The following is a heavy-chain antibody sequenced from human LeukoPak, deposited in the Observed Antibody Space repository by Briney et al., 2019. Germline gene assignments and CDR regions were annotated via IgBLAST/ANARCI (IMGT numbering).Heavy chain of an antibody. CDR3: ARRFAAQLAFVDV. V-gene: IGHV3-64*01. CDR1: GFTFTNYA. CDR2: ISYNGGST. Sequence: GGSLRLSCAASGFTFTNYAMHWVRQAPGKGLEYVSAISYNGGSTYYANSVKGRFTISRDNSKNTLYLQMGSLRAEDMAVYYCARRFAAQLAFVDVWGKGTTVTISS. J-gene: IGHJ6*04. D-gene: IGHD3-3*02.